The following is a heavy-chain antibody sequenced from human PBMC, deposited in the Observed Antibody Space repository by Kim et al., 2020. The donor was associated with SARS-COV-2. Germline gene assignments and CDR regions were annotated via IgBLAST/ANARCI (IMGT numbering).Heavy chain of an antibody. CDR2: ISYDGSNK. J-gene: IGHJ4*02. CDR3: ARVTALDSSGYSD. CDR1: GFTFSSYA. D-gene: IGHD3-22*01. V-gene: IGHV3-30-3*01. Sequence: GGSLRLSCAASGFTFSSYAMHWVRQAPGKGLEWVAVISYDGSNKYYADSVKGRFTISRDNSKNTLYLQMNSLRAEDTAVYYCARVTALDSSGYSDWGQGTLVTASS.